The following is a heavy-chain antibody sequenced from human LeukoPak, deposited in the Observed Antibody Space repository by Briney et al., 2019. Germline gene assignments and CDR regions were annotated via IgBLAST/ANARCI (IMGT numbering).Heavy chain of an antibody. CDR1: GGTFSSYA. V-gene: IGHV1-69*04. CDR3: ARDQIAAAGRVDY. J-gene: IGHJ4*02. D-gene: IGHD6-13*01. CDR2: IIPILGIA. Sequence: VASVKVSCKASGGTFSSYAISWVRQAPGQGLEWMGRIIPILGIANYAQKFQGRVTITADKSTSTAYMELSSLRSEDTAVYYRARDQIAAAGRVDYWGQGTLVTVSS.